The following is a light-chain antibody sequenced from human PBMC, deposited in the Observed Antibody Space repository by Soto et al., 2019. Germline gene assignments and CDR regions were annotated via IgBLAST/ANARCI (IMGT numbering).Light chain of an antibody. V-gene: IGLV1-40*01. CDR2: GNS. CDR1: SSNIGAGYD. Sequence: QSVLTQPPSVSGAPGQRVTISCTGSSSNIGAGYDVHWYQQLPGTAPKLLIYGNSNRPSGVRDRFSGSKSGTSASLAITGLQAGDEPDYYRQSCDSRLSGYVFGTGTQLTVL. CDR3: QSCDSRLSGYV. J-gene: IGLJ1*01.